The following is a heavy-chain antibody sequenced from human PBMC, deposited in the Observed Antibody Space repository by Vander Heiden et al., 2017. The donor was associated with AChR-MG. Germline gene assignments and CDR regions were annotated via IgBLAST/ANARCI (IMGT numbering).Heavy chain of an antibody. Sequence: QVQLQESGPGLVKPSETLSLTCTVSGGSISSYYWSWIRQPPGKGLEWIGYIYYSGSTNYNPSLKSRVTISVDTSKNQFSLKLSSVTAADTAVYYCARADYSYYYYYGMDVWGQGTTVTVSS. CDR2: IYYSGST. V-gene: IGHV4-59*01. CDR1: GGSISSYY. CDR3: ARADYSYYYYYGMDV. D-gene: IGHD4-4*01. J-gene: IGHJ6*02.